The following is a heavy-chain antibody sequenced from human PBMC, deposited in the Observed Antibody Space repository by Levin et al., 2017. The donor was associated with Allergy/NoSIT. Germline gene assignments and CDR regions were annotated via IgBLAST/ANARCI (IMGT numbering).Heavy chain of an antibody. CDR2: IDPTDSYI. CDR1: GYSFTTHW. CDR3: ARQLNFYDSSGYQTRHDAFDV. D-gene: IGHD3-22*01. Sequence: PGESLKISCQGSGYSFTTHWITWVRQMPGKGLEWMGRIDPTDSYINYNPSFQGHVTISVDKSISTAYLQWSSLRASDTAMYYCARQLNFYDSSGYQTRHDAFDVWGQGTMVTVSS. J-gene: IGHJ3*01. V-gene: IGHV5-10-1*01.